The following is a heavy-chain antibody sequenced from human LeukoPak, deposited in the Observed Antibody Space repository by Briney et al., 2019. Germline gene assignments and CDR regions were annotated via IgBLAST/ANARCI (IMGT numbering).Heavy chain of an antibody. Sequence: GGSLRLSCAASGFTFSSYGMHWVRQAPGKGLEWVAVIWYDGSNKYYADSVKGRFTISRDNSKNTLYLQMNSLRAEDTAVYYCARDRGASWSGYFYYYYYGMDVWGQGTRSPSP. V-gene: IGHV3-33*01. CDR2: IWYDGSNK. J-gene: IGHJ6*02. D-gene: IGHD3-3*01. CDR3: ARDRGASWSGYFYYYYYGMDV. CDR1: GFTFSSYG.